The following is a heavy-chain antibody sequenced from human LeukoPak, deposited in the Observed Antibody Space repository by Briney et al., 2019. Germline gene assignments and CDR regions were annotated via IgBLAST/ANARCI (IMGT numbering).Heavy chain of an antibody. CDR1: GGSISSSSYY. CDR2: IYYSGST. D-gene: IGHD3-10*01. V-gene: IGHV4-39*02. CDR3: ARDLWFGEFDY. Sequence: PSETLSLTCTVSGGSISSSSYYWGWIRQPPGKGLEWIGSIYYSGSTYYNPSLKSRVTISVDTSKNQFSLQLNSVTPEDTAVYYCARDLWFGEFDYWGQGTLVTVSS. J-gene: IGHJ4*02.